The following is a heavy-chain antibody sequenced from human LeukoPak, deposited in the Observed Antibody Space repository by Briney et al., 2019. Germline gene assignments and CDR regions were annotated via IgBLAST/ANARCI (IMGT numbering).Heavy chain of an antibody. D-gene: IGHD2-15*01. CDR1: GYTFTGYY. Sequence: ASVKVSCKASGYTFTGYYMHWVRQAPGQGLEWMGWINPNSGGTNYAQKFQGRVTMTRDTSISTAYMGLSRLRSDDTAVYYCAREGPGYCSGGSCYSLLVGNWFDPWGQGTLVTVSS. CDR3: AREGPGYCSGGSCYSLLVGNWFDP. J-gene: IGHJ5*02. CDR2: INPNSGGT. V-gene: IGHV1-2*02.